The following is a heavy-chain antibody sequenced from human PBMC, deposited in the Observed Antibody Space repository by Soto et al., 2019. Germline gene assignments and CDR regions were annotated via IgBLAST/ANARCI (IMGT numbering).Heavy chain of an antibody. J-gene: IGHJ5*02. CDR3: AREYPDSSGYHNWFDP. Sequence: GASVKVSCKASGYTFTSYYMHWVRQAPGQGLEWMGIINPSGGSTSYAQKFQGRVTMTRDTSTSTVYMELSSLRSEDTAVYYCAREYPDSSGYHNWFDPCGQGTLVTVSS. D-gene: IGHD3-22*01. CDR2: INPSGGST. V-gene: IGHV1-46*01. CDR1: GYTFTSYY.